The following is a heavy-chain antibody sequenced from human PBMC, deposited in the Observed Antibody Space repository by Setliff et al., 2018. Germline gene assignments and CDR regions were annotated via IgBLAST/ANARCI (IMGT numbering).Heavy chain of an antibody. CDR3: ARSAWGSSGYYPYYFDY. J-gene: IGHJ4*02. D-gene: IGHD3-22*01. V-gene: IGHV5-51*01. CDR1: GYSFTTYW. Sequence: GESLKISCKGSGYSFTTYWIGWVRQMPGKGLEWMGIIYPGDSDTRYSPSFQGHVTISADKSITTAYLQWSSLKASDTAMYYCARSAWGSSGYYPYYFDYWGQGTLVTVSS. CDR2: IYPGDSDT.